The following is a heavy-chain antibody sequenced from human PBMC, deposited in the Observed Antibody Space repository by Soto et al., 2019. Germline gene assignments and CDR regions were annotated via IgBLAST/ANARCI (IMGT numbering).Heavy chain of an antibody. V-gene: IGHV3-48*03. Sequence: EGQLVESGGGLVQPGGSLRLSCGASGLTFSSSEMHWVRQAPGKGLEWLSYISKSGSVIYYADSVKGRFTISRDNAKNLLYLQMNSLSAEDTAVYFCASVNLRFSHGIDVWGQGTTVTVSS. CDR2: ISKSGSVI. CDR3: ASVNLRFSHGIDV. D-gene: IGHD3-3*01. CDR1: GLTFSSSE. J-gene: IGHJ6*02.